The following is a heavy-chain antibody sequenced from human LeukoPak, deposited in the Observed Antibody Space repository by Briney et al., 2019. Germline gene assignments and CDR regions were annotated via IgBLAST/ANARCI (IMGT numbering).Heavy chain of an antibody. CDR1: GFTFSSYW. Sequence: GGSLRLSCAASGFTFSSYWIHWVRQAPGKGPVWVSRINGDGTDANYADSVRGRLTISRDNTKNTVYLQMNSLRAEDTAVYYCAPNWFDPWGQGTLVTVSS. J-gene: IGHJ5*02. CDR3: APNWFDP. CDR2: INGDGTDA. V-gene: IGHV3-74*01.